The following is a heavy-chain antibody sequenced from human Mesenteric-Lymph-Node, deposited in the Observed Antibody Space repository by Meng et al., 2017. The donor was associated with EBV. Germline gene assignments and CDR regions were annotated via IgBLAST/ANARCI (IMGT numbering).Heavy chain of an antibody. D-gene: IGHD3-9*01. CDR1: GGSISSNNW. J-gene: IGHJ1*01. Sequence: QVHLRGAGPGRVKPSGTLSLTCTVSGGSISSNNWWTWVRQPPGKGLELIGEIFHTGSTNYNPSLKSRVTMSVDKSKNLFSLTLNSVIAADTAVYYCASHTTYSTTGYLFLQHWGQGTLVTVSS. CDR3: ASHTTYSTTGYLFLQH. V-gene: IGHV4-4*02. CDR2: IFHTGST.